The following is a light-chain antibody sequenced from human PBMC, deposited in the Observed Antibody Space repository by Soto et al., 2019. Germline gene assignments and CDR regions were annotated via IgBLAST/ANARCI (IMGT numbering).Light chain of an antibody. CDR2: YDS. CDR3: QVWDSSSDHVV. V-gene: IGLV3-21*04. J-gene: IGLJ2*01. CDR1: NIGSKS. Sequence: YELTQPPSVSVAPGKTARLTCGGNNIGSKSVHWYQQKPGQAPVLVIYYDSDRPSGIPERFSGSNSGNTATLTISRVEAGDEADYYCQVWDSSSDHVVFGGGTKLTVL.